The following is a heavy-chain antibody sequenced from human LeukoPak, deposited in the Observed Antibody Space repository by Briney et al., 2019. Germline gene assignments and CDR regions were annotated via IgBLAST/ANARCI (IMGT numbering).Heavy chain of an antibody. J-gene: IGHJ4*02. CDR3: ARDLAAAVVGDC. CDR1: GGTFSSYA. Sequence: ASVKVSCKASGGTFSSYAISWVRQAPGQGVEWMGGIIPIFGTANYAQKFQGRVTITADESTSTAYMELRSLRSDDTAVYYCARDLAAAVVGDCWGQGTLVTVSS. CDR2: IIPIFGTA. D-gene: IGHD6-13*01. V-gene: IGHV1-69*13.